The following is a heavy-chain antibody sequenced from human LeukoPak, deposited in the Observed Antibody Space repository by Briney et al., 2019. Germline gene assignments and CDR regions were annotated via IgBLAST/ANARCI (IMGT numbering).Heavy chain of an antibody. CDR3: ARVRYDLWSGYVDDY. CDR1: GFTFSSYE. V-gene: IGHV3-48*03. Sequence: GALRLSCAASGFTFSSYEMNWVRQAPGKGLEWVSYISSSGSTIYYADSVKGRFTISRDNAKNSLYLQMNSLRAEDTAVYYCARVRYDLWSGYVDDYWGQGTLVTVSS. J-gene: IGHJ4*02. D-gene: IGHD3-3*01. CDR2: ISSSGSTI.